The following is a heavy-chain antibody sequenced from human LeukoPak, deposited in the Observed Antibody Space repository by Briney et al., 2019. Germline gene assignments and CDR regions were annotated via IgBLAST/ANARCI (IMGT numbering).Heavy chain of an antibody. D-gene: IGHD6-6*01. J-gene: IGHJ6*02. V-gene: IGHV4-34*01. CDR2: INHSGST. CDR3: ARRGAAHYYYYGMDV. CDR1: GGSFSGYY. Sequence: PSETLSLTCAVYGGSFSGYYWSWIRQPPGKGLEWIGEINHSGSTNYNPSLKSRVTISVDTSKNQFSLKLSSVTAADTAVYYCARRGAAHYYYYGMDVWGQGTTVTVSS.